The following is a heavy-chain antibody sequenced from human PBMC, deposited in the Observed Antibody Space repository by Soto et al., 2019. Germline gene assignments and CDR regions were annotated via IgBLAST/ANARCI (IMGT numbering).Heavy chain of an antibody. CDR1: GGSISSSNW. Sequence: QVQLQESGPGLVKPSGTLSLTCAVSGGSISSSNWWSWVRQPPGKGLEWIGEIYHSGSTNYNPSLKSRVTLSVGQAQNQFSPKLSSVNAADTAVYYCGRDQSYSSSSRWYFDLWGRGTLGPVSS. V-gene: IGHV4-4*02. CDR3: GRDQSYSSSSRWYFDL. CDR2: IYHSGST. D-gene: IGHD6-6*01. J-gene: IGHJ2*01.